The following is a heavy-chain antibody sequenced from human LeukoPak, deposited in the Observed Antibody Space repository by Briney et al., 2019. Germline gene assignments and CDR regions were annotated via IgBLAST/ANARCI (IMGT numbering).Heavy chain of an antibody. J-gene: IGHJ5*02. Sequence: RQPPGKGLEWVGEINHSGSTNYNPSLKSRVTISVDTSKNQFSLKLSSVTAADTAVYYCARGLSSTSSARFDPWGQGTLVTVSS. V-gene: IGHV4-34*01. CDR2: INHSGST. CDR3: ARGLSSTSSARFDP. D-gene: IGHD2-2*01.